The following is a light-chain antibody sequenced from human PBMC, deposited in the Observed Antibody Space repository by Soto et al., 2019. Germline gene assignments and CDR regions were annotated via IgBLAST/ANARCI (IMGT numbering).Light chain of an antibody. J-gene: IGKJ1*01. Sequence: DVQMTQSPSTLSASVGDRVTITCRASQSISTWLAWYQQKPGRAPKFLIYKASSLESGVPSRLRGSGSGTEFTLTITSLQPDDFATYYCQQHNNYPWTFGPGTKVDI. CDR1: QSISTW. V-gene: IGKV1-5*03. CDR2: KAS. CDR3: QQHNNYPWT.